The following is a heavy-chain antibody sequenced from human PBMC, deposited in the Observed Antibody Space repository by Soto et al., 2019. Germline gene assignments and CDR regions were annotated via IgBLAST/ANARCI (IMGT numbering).Heavy chain of an antibody. CDR1: GFTFTSYA. J-gene: IGHJ6*02. D-gene: IGHD6-13*01. CDR2: VSYDGNDN. CDR3: ARTAAAGTRYYGMDV. V-gene: IGHV3-30-3*01. Sequence: QVQLVESGGGVVQPGGSLRLSCAASGFTFTSYAMHWVRQAPGKGLEWVAAVSYDGNDNYYADFVKGRFTISRDNSNNTLNLQMDSLRPEDTAVYSCARTAAAGTRYYGMDVWGQGTTVTVS.